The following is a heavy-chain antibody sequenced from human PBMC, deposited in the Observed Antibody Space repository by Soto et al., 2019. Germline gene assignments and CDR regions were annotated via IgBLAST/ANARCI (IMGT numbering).Heavy chain of an antibody. J-gene: IGHJ6*02. CDR3: ATRRDASYYYYGMEV. CDR1: GFTFGTYA. D-gene: IGHD2-2*01. CDR2: ISSSGGIT. Sequence: GGSLRLSCAASGFTFGTYAMTCVRQAPGKGLEWVSAISSSGGITYYADSVKGRFTISRDNSKNTLFMQMNSLRAEDTAVYYCATRRDASYYYYGMEVSGQGTTVTVSS. V-gene: IGHV3-23*01.